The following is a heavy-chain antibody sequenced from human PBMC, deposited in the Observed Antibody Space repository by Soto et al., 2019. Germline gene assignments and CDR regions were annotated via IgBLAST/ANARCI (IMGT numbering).Heavy chain of an antibody. Sequence: GGSLRLSCAASGFTFSSYGTHWVRQAPGKGLEWVAVIWYDGSNKYYADSVKGRFTISRDNSKNTLYLQMNSLRAEDTAVYYCARSRGGSSGSDAFDIWGQGTMVTVS. D-gene: IGHD6-19*01. CDR1: GFTFSSYG. V-gene: IGHV3-33*01. J-gene: IGHJ3*02. CDR3: ARSRGGSSGSDAFDI. CDR2: IWYDGSNK.